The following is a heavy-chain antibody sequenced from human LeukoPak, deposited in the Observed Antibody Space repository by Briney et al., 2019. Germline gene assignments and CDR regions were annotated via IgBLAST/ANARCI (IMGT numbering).Heavy chain of an antibody. CDR1: GFTFSSYS. CDR2: ISSSSSYI. Sequence: KSGGSLRLSCAASGFTFSSYSMNWVRQAPGKGLEWVSSISSSSSYIYYADSVKGRFTISRDNAKNSLYLQMSSLRAEDTAVYYCARRRDGYNFDYFDYWGQGTLVTVSS. CDR3: ARRRDGYNFDYFDY. D-gene: IGHD5-12*01. V-gene: IGHV3-21*04. J-gene: IGHJ4*02.